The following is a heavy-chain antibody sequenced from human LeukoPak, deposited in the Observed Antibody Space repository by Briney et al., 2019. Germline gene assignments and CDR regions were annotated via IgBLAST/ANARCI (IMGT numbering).Heavy chain of an antibody. V-gene: IGHV3-66*02. CDR2: IYTAGST. D-gene: IGHD6-6*01. J-gene: IGHJ4*02. CDR1: RFSVSSNY. CDR3: ARGGSSRFCLGY. Sequence: PGGSLRLSCAASRFSVSSNYMSWVRQAPGEGLEWVSVIYTAGSTYYADSVKGRFTISRDNSKNTLYLQMNSLRAEDTAVYYCARGGSSRFCLGYWGQGTLVTVSS.